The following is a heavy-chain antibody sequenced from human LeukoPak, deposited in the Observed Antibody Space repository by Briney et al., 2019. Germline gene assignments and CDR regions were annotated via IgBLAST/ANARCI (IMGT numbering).Heavy chain of an antibody. CDR2: ISGSGSST. Sequence: GGSLRLSCAASGFTFSSYAMSWVRQAPGKGLEWVSAISGSGSSTYYADSVKGRFTISRDNSKNTLYLQMNSPRAEDTAVYYCAKDRSMVGQFDYWGQGTLVTVSS. V-gene: IGHV3-23*01. J-gene: IGHJ4*02. D-gene: IGHD1-26*01. CDR3: AKDRSMVGQFDY. CDR1: GFTFSSYA.